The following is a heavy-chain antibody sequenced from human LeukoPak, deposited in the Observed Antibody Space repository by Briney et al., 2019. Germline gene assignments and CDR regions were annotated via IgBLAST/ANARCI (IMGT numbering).Heavy chain of an antibody. D-gene: IGHD2-15*01. CDR1: GFTFSDYY. CDR3: ARERRRGSWFFDY. V-gene: IGHV3-11*01. Sequence: TGGSLRLSCAASGFTFSDYYMSWIRQAPGKGLEWVSYISSSGSTIYYADSVKGRFTISRDNAKNSLYLQMNSLRAEDTAVYYCARERRRGSWFFDYWGQGTLVTVSS. J-gene: IGHJ4*02. CDR2: ISSSGSTI.